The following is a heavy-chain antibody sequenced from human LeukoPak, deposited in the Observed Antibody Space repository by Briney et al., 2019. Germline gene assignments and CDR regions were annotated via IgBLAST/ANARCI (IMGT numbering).Heavy chain of an antibody. D-gene: IGHD6-6*01. Sequence: GGSLRLSCAASGFTFSSYGMHWVRQAPGKGLERVAVISYDGSNKYYADSVKGRFTISRDSSKNTLYLQMNSLRAEDTAVYYCAKWCSYSSSSSFEGDYWGQGTLVTVSS. J-gene: IGHJ4*02. V-gene: IGHV3-30*18. CDR3: AKWCSYSSSSSFEGDY. CDR2: ISYDGSNK. CDR1: GFTFSSYG.